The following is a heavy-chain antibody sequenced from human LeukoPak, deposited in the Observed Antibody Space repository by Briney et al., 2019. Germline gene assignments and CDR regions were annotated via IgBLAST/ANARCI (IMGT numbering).Heavy chain of an antibody. CDR2: INPSGGST. J-gene: IGHJ4*02. V-gene: IGHV1-46*01. Sequence: ASVKVSCKASGYTFTTYYMHWVRQAPGQGLEWMGIINPSGGSTIYAQKFQGRVTMTRDMSTGTVYMELSSLRSEDTAVYYCARDRAGLDSGYDPFDYWGQGTLVTVSS. D-gene: IGHD5-12*01. CDR1: GYTFTTYY. CDR3: ARDRAGLDSGYDPFDY.